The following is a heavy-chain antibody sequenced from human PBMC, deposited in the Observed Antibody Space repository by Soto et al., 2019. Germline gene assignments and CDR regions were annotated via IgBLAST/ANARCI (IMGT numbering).Heavy chain of an antibody. CDR3: ARDGARGENYYYYGMDV. D-gene: IGHD3-16*01. J-gene: IGHJ6*02. CDR1: GYTFTSYG. V-gene: IGHV1-18*01. CDR2: ISAYNGNT. Sequence: QVQLVQSGAEVKKPGASVKVSCKASGYTFTSYGISWVRQAPGQGLEWMGWISAYNGNTNYAQKLQGRVTMTTDTSTSTAYMELRSLRSDDTAAYYCARDGARGENYYYYGMDVWGQGTTVTVSS.